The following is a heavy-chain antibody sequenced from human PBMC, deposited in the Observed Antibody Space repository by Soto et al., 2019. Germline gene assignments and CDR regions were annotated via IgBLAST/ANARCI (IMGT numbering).Heavy chain of an antibody. D-gene: IGHD3-3*01. V-gene: IGHV1-8*01. CDR3: ARADSITIFGVVIRYGMDV. CDR1: GYTFTSYD. CDR2: MNPNSGNT. Sequence: ASVKVSCKASGYTFTSYDINWVRQATGQGLEWMGWMNPNSGNTGYAQKFQGRVTMTRNTSISTAYMELSSLRSEDTAVYYCARADSITIFGVVIRYGMDVRGQGTTVTVSS. J-gene: IGHJ6*02.